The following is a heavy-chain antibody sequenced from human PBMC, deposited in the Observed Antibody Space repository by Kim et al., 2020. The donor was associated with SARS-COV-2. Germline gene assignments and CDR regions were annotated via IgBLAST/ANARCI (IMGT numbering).Heavy chain of an antibody. CDR2: IYYSGST. Sequence: SETLSLTCTVSGDSISNYYWSWIRQPPGKGLEWIGYIYYSGSTNYNPSLKSRVTISVDTSKNQFSLKLSSVTAADTAVYFCASARRDGYNYFDYWGQGTLVTVSS. CDR1: GDSISNYY. V-gene: IGHV4-59*08. CDR3: ASARRDGYNYFDY. D-gene: IGHD5-12*01. J-gene: IGHJ4*02.